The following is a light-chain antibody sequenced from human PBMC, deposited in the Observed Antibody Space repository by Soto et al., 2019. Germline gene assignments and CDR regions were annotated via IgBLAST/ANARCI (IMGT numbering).Light chain of an antibody. CDR3: QAYDSSNHGV. J-gene: IGLJ2*01. Sequence: NFMLTQPHSVSESPGKTVTISCTGSSGTIASTYVQWYQQRPGSAPTTVIYEDNQRPSGVPERFSGSVDSSSNSASLTISGLKTEDEADYYCQAYDSSNHGVFGGGTQLTVL. CDR1: SGTIASTY. V-gene: IGLV6-57*02. CDR2: EDN.